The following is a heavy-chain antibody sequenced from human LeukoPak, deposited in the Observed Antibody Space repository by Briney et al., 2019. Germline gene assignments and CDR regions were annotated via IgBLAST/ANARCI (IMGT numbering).Heavy chain of an antibody. CDR2: IKQDGSEK. Sequence: GGSLRLSCAASRFTFSSYWMNWVRQAPGKGLEWVANIKQDGSEKNYVDSAKGRFTLSRDNAKKSLFLQMNSLRVEDTAIYYCARGRGNSSSWYFDYWGQGTLVTVSS. CDR3: ARGRGNSSSWYFDY. D-gene: IGHD6-13*01. CDR1: RFTFSSYW. J-gene: IGHJ4*02. V-gene: IGHV3-7*01.